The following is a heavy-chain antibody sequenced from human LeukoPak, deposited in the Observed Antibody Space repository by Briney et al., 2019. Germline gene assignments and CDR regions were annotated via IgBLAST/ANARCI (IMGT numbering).Heavy chain of an antibody. CDR3: ARNSDYYDYSPQSV. Sequence: GGSLRLSCAASGFTFSSYGMHWVRQAPGKGLEWVSAISGSGGSTYYADSVKGRFLISRDNSKNMLFLQMNSLIIEDTAVYYCARNSDYYDYSPQSVWGQGTLVIVS. CDR1: GFTFSSYG. V-gene: IGHV3-23*01. CDR2: ISGSGGST. D-gene: IGHD3-22*01. J-gene: IGHJ4*02.